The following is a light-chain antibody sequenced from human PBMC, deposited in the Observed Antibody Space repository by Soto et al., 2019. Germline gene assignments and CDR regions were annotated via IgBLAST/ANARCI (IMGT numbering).Light chain of an antibody. V-gene: IGLV2-8*01. Sequence: QSVLTQPPSASGSPGQSVTISCTGTSSDVGGYNYVSWFQQHPGKAPKLIIHEVNQRPSGVPDRFSGSKSGNTASLTVSGLQAEDEADYYCCSYAGSSTPFVFGTGTKVTVL. J-gene: IGLJ1*01. CDR1: SSDVGGYNY. CDR3: CSYAGSSTPFV. CDR2: EVN.